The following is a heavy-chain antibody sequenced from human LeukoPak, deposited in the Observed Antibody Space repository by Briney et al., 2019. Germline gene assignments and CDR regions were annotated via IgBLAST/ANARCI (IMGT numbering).Heavy chain of an antibody. Sequence: ASVKVSCKASGYTFTSYGISWVRQAPGQGLEWMGWISAYNGNTNYAQKLQGRVTMTTDTSTSTAYMELRSLRSDDTAVYYCARGAIPPLYSSSWEGGNYFDYWGQGTLVTVSS. CDR1: GYTFTSYG. CDR3: ARGAIPPLYSSSWEGGNYFDY. V-gene: IGHV1-18*01. CDR2: ISAYNGNT. J-gene: IGHJ4*02. D-gene: IGHD6-13*01.